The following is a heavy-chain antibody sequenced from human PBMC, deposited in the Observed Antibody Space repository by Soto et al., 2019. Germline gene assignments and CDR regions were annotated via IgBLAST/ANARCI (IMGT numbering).Heavy chain of an antibody. CDR1: GYALSNND. V-gene: IGHV1-8*01. J-gene: IGHJ5*02. CDR2: MNPNSGNG. CDR3: ARMATSGTLNWFDP. Sequence: ASLKVSCKSSGYALSNNDIIWVRQSTGQGLEWMGWMNPNSGNGGYAQKFQGRVTMTRDTSTSTAYMELSSLASDDTAIYYCARMATSGTLNWFDPWGQGTLVTVSS.